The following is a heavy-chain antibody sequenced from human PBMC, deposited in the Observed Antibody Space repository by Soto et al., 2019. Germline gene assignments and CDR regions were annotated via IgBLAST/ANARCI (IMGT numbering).Heavy chain of an antibody. V-gene: IGHV4-59*01. Sequence: SETLSLTCTVSGGSISSYYWSWIRQPPGKGLEWIGYIYYSGSTNYNPSLKSRVTISVDTSKNQFSLKLSSVTAADTAVYYCARIGYYYDSSGFYFDYWGQGTLVTVSS. D-gene: IGHD3-22*01. J-gene: IGHJ4*02. CDR2: IYYSGST. CDR3: ARIGYYYDSSGFYFDY. CDR1: GGSISSYY.